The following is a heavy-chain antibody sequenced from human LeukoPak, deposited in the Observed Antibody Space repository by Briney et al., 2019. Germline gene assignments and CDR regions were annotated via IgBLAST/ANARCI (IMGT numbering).Heavy chain of an antibody. V-gene: IGHV3-48*02. CDR2: ISSSSSTI. CDR1: GFTFSSYS. CDR3: AGDRAYCSSTSCYDYYYYMDV. D-gene: IGHD2-2*01. Sequence: GGSLRLSCAASGFTFSSYSMNWVRQAPGKGLEWVSYISSSSSTIYYADSVKGRFTISRDNAKNSLYLQMNSLRDEDTAVYYCAGDRAYCSSTSCYDYYYYMDVWGKGTTVTVSS. J-gene: IGHJ6*03.